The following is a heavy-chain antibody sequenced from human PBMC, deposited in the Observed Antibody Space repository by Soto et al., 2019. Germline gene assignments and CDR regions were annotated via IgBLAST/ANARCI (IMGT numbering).Heavy chain of an antibody. CDR3: AKAILQWQKVEWFDH. D-gene: IGHD6-19*01. V-gene: IGHV3-66*01. Sequence: DVKLVESGGGLVQPGGSLRLSCAASGFTVGAKYMSWVRQAPGKGLEWVSVLYGSGDTYYADSVRGRFTISRDSSKNTLYLQMNSLRLDDTGVYYCAKAILQWQKVEWFDHWGQGALVSVSS. CDR2: LYGSGDT. J-gene: IGHJ5*02. CDR1: GFTVGAKY.